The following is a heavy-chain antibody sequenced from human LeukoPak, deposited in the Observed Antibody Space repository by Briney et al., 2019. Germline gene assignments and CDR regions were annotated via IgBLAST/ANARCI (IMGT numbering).Heavy chain of an antibody. J-gene: IGHJ4*02. Sequence: ASVKVSCKASGYTFTGYYMHWVQQAPGQGLEWMGWINPNSGGTNYAQKFQGRVTMTRDTSISTAYMELSRLRSDDTAVYYCARGDLVGAHYTIDYWGQGTLVTVSS. CDR1: GYTFTGYY. CDR3: ARGDLVGAHYTIDY. V-gene: IGHV1-2*02. CDR2: INPNSGGT. D-gene: IGHD1-26*01.